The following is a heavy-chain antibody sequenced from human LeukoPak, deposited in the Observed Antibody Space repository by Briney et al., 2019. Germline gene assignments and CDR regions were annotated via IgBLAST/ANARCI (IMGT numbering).Heavy chain of an antibody. CDR3: ARHLSHWGSYRYPLDY. Sequence: SETLSLTCTVSGGSISSSSYYWGWIRQPPGKGLEWIGSIYYSGSTYYNPSLKSRVTISVDTSKNQFSLKLSSVIAADTAVYYCARHLSHWGSYRYPLDYWGQGTLVTVSS. CDR1: GGSISSSSYY. V-gene: IGHV4-39*01. D-gene: IGHD3-16*02. CDR2: IYYSGST. J-gene: IGHJ4*02.